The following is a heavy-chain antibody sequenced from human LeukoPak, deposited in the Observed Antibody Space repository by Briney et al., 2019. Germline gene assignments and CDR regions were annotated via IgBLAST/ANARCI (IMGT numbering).Heavy chain of an antibody. CDR1: GGSISSGGYY. Sequence: PSQTLSLTCTVSGGSISSGGYYWSWIRQPPGKGLEWIGYIYHSGSTYYNPSLKSRVTISVDRSKNQFSLKLSSVTAADTAVYYCARGIAVAGAYDYWGQGTLVTVSS. CDR3: ARGIAVAGAYDY. V-gene: IGHV4-30-2*01. CDR2: IYHSGST. D-gene: IGHD6-19*01. J-gene: IGHJ4*02.